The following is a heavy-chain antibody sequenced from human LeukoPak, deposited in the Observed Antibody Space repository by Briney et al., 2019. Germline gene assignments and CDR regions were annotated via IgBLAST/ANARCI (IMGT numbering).Heavy chain of an antibody. D-gene: IGHD6-19*01. Sequence: GASVKVSCKASGYTFTSYDINWVRQATGQGLEWMGWMNPNSGNTGYAQKFQGRVTMTRNTSISTAYMELSSLRSEDTAVYYCARVSSGRYRPPGYFDYWGQGTLVTVSS. CDR3: ARVSSGRYRPPGYFDY. V-gene: IGHV1-8*01. J-gene: IGHJ4*02. CDR2: MNPNSGNT. CDR1: GYTFTSYD.